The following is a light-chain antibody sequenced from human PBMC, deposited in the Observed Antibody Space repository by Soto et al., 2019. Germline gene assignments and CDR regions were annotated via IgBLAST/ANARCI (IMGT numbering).Light chain of an antibody. CDR3: QQCGSSPNT. CDR2: GAS. CDR1: QSVSSSY. V-gene: IGKV3-20*01. J-gene: IGKJ2*01. Sequence: EIVLTQSPGTLSLSPGERATLSCRASQSVSSSYLAWYQQKPGQAPRLLIYGASSRATGIPDRFSGSGSGTDFTLTISSLEPEDFAVYYCQQCGSSPNTFGQGTKLEIK.